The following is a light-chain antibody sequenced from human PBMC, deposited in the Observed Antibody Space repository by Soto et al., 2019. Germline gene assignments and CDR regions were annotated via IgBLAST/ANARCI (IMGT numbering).Light chain of an antibody. CDR2: RNN. J-gene: IGLJ2*01. CDR1: SSNIGSSY. Sequence: QSMLTQPPSASGTPGQRVTISCSGSSSNIGSSYVYWYQQLPGTAPKLLIYRNNQRPSGVPDRFSGSKSGTSASLAISGLRSEDEADYYCAAWDDSLSGVVFGGGTKLTVL. V-gene: IGLV1-47*01. CDR3: AAWDDSLSGVV.